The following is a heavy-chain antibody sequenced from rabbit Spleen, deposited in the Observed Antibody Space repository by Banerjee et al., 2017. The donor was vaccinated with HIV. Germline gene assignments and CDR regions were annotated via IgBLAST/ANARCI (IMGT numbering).Heavy chain of an antibody. J-gene: IGHJ4*01. D-gene: IGHD4-1*01. V-gene: IGHV1S45*01. CDR3: ARDLAGAIGWNFYL. CDR1: GVSLNDKDV. CDR2: INIVTGKS. Sequence: QEQLEESGGGLVKPEGSLTLTCKASGVSLNDKDVMCWVRQAPGKGLEWIACINIVTGKSVYASWAKGRFTMSRTSSTTVTLQMTSLTAADTATYFCARDLAGAIGWNFYLWGPGTLVTVS.